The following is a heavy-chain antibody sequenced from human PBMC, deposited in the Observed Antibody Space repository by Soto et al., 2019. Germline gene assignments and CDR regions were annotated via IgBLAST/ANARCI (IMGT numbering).Heavy chain of an antibody. CDR1: GFTFSSYA. CDR3: ARDRRGYSYGSWFDP. D-gene: IGHD5-18*01. Sequence: QVQLVESGGGVVQPGRSLRLSCAASGFTFSSYAMHWVRQAPGKGLEWVAVISYDGSNKYYADSVKGRFTISRDNSKNTLYLQMNSLRAEDTAVYYCARDRRGYSYGSWFDPWGQGTLVTVSS. CDR2: ISYDGSNK. J-gene: IGHJ5*02. V-gene: IGHV3-30-3*01.